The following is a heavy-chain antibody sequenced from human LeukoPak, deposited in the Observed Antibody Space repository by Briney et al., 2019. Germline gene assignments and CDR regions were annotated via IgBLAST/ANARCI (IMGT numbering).Heavy chain of an antibody. CDR1: GGSISSSSYY. J-gene: IGHJ4*02. CDR2: IYYSGST. CDR3: AKVRGWLSGGFDY. D-gene: IGHD3-10*01. V-gene: IGHV4-39*07. Sequence: SETLSLTCTVSGGSISSSSYYWGWIRQPPGKGLEWIGSIYYSGSTYYNPSLKSRVTISVDTSKNQFSLKLSSVTAADTAVYYCAKVRGWLSGGFDYWGQGTLVTVSS.